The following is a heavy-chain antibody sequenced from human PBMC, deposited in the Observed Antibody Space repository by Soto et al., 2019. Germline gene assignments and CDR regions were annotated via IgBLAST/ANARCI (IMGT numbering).Heavy chain of an antibody. Sequence: PGGSLRLSCSASGFNFSRYWTHWVRQVPGRGLVWVSHINSDGSRTTYADSVKGRFTISRDNAKNTLYLQMNSLRAEDTAVYYCARDLSSCSSARCYSCYYGMDVWGQGTTVTVSS. CDR1: GFNFSRYW. J-gene: IGHJ6*02. V-gene: IGHV3-74*01. CDR2: INSDGSRT. D-gene: IGHD2-2*01. CDR3: ARDLSSCSSARCYSCYYGMDV.